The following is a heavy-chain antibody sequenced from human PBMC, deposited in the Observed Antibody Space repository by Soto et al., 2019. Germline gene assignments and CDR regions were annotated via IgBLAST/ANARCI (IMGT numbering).Heavy chain of an antibody. D-gene: IGHD3-10*01. J-gene: IGHJ6*02. Sequence: EVQLLESGGGLVQPGGSLRLSCAASGFTFSSYAMSWVRQAPGKGLEWVSAISGSGGSTYYADSVKGRFTISSDNSKNTLYLQMNSLRAEDTAVYYCAKSLYYGSGSYHYYYYGMDVWGQGTTVTVSS. CDR3: AKSLYYGSGSYHYYYYGMDV. V-gene: IGHV3-23*01. CDR1: GFTFSSYA. CDR2: ISGSGGST.